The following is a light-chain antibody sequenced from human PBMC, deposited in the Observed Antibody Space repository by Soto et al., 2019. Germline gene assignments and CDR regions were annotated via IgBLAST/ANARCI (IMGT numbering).Light chain of an antibody. CDR3: QSYDSSLSVV. J-gene: IGLJ2*01. V-gene: IGLV1-40*01. CDR2: GNS. Sequence: QTVVTQPPSVSGAPGQRVTISCTGSSSNIGAGYDVYWYQQLPGTAPKLLIYGNSNRPSGVPVRFSGSKSGTSASLAITGLQAEDEADYYCQSYDSSLSVVFGGGTKLTVL. CDR1: SSNIGAGYD.